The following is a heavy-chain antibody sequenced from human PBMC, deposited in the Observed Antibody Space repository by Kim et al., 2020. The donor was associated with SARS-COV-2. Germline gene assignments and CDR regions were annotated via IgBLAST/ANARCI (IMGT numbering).Heavy chain of an antibody. CDR1: GFTFSSYA. CDR2: ISGSGGST. Sequence: GGSLRLSCAASGFTFSSYAMSWVRQAPGKGLEWVSAISGSGGSTYYADSVKGRFTISRDNSKNTLYLQMNSLRAEDTAVYYCAKCLSYYDSSGYPLGAFDIWGQGTMVTVSS. D-gene: IGHD3-22*01. CDR3: AKCLSYYDSSGYPLGAFDI. V-gene: IGHV3-23*01. J-gene: IGHJ3*02.